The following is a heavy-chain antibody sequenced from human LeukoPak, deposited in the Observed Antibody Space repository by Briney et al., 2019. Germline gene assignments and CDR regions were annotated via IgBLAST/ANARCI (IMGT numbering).Heavy chain of an antibody. CDR1: GFTFSSYA. V-gene: IGHV3-30*04. Sequence: GGSLRLSCAASGFTFSSYAMHWVRQAPGKGLEWVAVISYDGSNKYYADSVKGRFTISRDNSKNTLYLQMNSLRAEDTAVYYCAKDGYYYDSSGYYDYWGQGTLVTVSS. D-gene: IGHD3-22*01. J-gene: IGHJ4*02. CDR3: AKDGYYYDSSGYYDY. CDR2: ISYDGSNK.